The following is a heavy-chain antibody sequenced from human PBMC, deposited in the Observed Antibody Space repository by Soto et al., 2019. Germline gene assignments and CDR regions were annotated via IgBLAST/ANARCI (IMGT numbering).Heavy chain of an antibody. CDR3: ARSYRSSWYFDY. CDR2: INWNGGSR. Sequence: GSLRLSCAASGFTFDDYDMSWVRQAPGKGLEWVSGINWNGGSRSYADSVKGRFTISRDNAKNSLYLQMNSLRAEDTALYYCARSYRSSWYFDYWGQGTPVTVSS. J-gene: IGHJ4*02. V-gene: IGHV3-20*04. CDR1: GFTFDDYD. D-gene: IGHD6-13*01.